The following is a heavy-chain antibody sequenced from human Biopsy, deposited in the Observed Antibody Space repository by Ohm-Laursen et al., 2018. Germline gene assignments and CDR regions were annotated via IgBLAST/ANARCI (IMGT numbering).Heavy chain of an antibody. CDR3: ARGEGSSWFDP. CDR1: GDSFTSYA. D-gene: IGHD1-26*01. Sequence: GSSVKVSCKASGDSFTSYAIGWVRQAPGQGLEWMGGIIPFPNVATYAQKFQGRITITADESTSTAYMELSSLTSDDTAVYFCARGEGSSWFDPWGHGTLVTVSS. V-gene: IGHV1-69*01. J-gene: IGHJ5*02. CDR2: IIPFPNVA.